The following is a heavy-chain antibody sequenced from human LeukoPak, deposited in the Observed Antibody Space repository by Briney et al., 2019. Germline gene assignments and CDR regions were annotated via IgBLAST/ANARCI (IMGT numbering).Heavy chain of an antibody. J-gene: IGHJ6*03. CDR3: ARELRLWELLGYYYMDV. CDR1: GGSISTGSYY. Sequence: KPSQTLSLTCTVSGGSISTGSYYWSWIRQPAGKRLEWIGRIYTSGSTNYNPSLKSRVTISVDTSKNQFSLKLTSVTAADTAVYYCARELRLWELLGYYYMDVWGKGTPVTISS. D-gene: IGHD1-26*01. V-gene: IGHV4-61*02. CDR2: IYTSGST.